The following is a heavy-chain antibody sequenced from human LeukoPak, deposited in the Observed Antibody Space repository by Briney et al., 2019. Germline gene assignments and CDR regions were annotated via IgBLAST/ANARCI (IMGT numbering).Heavy chain of an antibody. J-gene: IGHJ6*02. V-gene: IGHV4-39*07. Sequence: SETLSLTCTVSGGSISSSSYYWGWIRQPPGKGLEWIGGIYYSGSTYYNPSLKSRVTISVDTSKNQFSLKLSSVTAADTAVYYCARDQGQLGLHGMDVWGQGTTVTVSS. CDR1: GGSISSSSYY. CDR3: ARDQGQLGLHGMDV. CDR2: IYYSGST. D-gene: IGHD6-13*01.